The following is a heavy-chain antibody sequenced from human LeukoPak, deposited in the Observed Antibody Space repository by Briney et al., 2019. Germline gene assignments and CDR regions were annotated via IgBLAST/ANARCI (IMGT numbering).Heavy chain of an antibody. CDR1: GYTFTSYD. Sequence: ASVKVSCKASGYTFTSYDINWVRQATGQGLEWMGWMNPNSGNTGYARKFQGRVTMTRNTSISTAYMELSSLRSEDTAVYYCARGTRMTTVTPGYWGQGTLVTVS. D-gene: IGHD4-17*01. J-gene: IGHJ4*02. V-gene: IGHV1-8*01. CDR2: MNPNSGNT. CDR3: ARGTRMTTVTPGY.